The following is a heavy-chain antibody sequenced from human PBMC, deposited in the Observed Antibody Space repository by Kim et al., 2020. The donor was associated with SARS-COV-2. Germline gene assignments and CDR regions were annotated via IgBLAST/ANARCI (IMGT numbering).Heavy chain of an antibody. CDR1: GGSFSGYY. Sequence: SETLSLTCAVYGGSFSGYYWSWIRQPPGKGLEWIGEINHSGSTNYNPSLTSRVTISVDTSKNQFSLKLSSVTAADTAVYYCARGPRAAGYYYYGMDVWGQGTTVTVSS. J-gene: IGHJ6*02. V-gene: IGHV4-34*01. CDR3: ARGPRAAGYYYYGMDV. CDR2: INHSGST. D-gene: IGHD6-13*01.